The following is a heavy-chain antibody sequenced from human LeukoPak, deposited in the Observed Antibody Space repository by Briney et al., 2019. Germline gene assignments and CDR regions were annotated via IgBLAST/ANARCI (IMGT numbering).Heavy chain of an antibody. V-gene: IGHV3-23*01. J-gene: IGHJ4*02. CDR3: AKDEDNSGYYLRYFDY. CDR1: GFAFSNYA. D-gene: IGHD3-22*01. Sequence: GGSLRLSCATSGFAFSNYAMSWVRQAPGKGLEWVSTITGSGVTTYYADFVKGRFSISRDVSENTVYLHMNSLRAEDTAVYYCAKDEDNSGYYLRYFDYWAREPWSPSPQ. CDR2: ITGSGVTT.